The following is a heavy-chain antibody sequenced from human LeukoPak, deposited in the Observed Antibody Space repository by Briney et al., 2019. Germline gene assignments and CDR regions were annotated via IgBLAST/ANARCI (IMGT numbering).Heavy chain of an antibody. CDR3: ARGGSGWDAFDI. J-gene: IGHJ3*02. CDR2: IYTSGST. CDR1: GGSISSGSYY. D-gene: IGHD6-19*01. V-gene: IGHV4-61*02. Sequence: NPSQTLSLTCAVSGGSISSGSYYWSWIRQPAGKGLEWIGRIYTSGSTNYNASLKSRVTISVDTSKNQFSLKLSSVTAADTAVYYCARGGSGWDAFDIWGQGTMVTVSS.